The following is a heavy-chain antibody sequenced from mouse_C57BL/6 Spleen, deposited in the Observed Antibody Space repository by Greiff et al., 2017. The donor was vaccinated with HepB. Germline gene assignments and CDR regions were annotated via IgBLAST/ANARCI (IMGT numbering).Heavy chain of an antibody. CDR2: ISSGGDYI. D-gene: IGHD1-1*01. J-gene: IGHJ2*01. V-gene: IGHV5-9-1*02. CDR3: TIDGDYYYGSRGGYFDY. CDR1: GFTFSSYA. Sequence: EVKLVESGEGLVKPGGSLKLSCAASGFTFSSYAMSWVRQTPEKRLEWVAYISSGGDYIYYADTVKGRFTISRDNARNTLYLQMSSLKSEDTAMYYCTIDGDYYYGSRGGYFDYWGQGTTLTVSS.